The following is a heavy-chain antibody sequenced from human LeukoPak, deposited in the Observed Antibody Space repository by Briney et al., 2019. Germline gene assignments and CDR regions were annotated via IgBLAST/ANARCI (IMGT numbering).Heavy chain of an antibody. J-gene: IGHJ4*02. D-gene: IGHD3-22*01. CDR2: ISSSGSTI. Sequence: PGGSLRLSCAASGFTFSSYEMNWVRQAPGKGPEWVSYISSSGSTIYYADSVKGRFTISRDNAKNSLYLQMNSLRAEDTAVYYCATGEYYYDSSGYFDYWGQGTLVTVSS. CDR1: GFTFSSYE. V-gene: IGHV3-48*03. CDR3: ATGEYYYDSSGYFDY.